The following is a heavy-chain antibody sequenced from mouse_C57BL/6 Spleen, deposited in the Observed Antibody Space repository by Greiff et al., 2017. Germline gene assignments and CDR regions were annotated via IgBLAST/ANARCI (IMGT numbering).Heavy chain of an antibody. CDR1: GYTFTDYN. Sequence: VQLQQSGPELVKPGASVKIPCKASGYTFTDYNMDWVKQSHGKSLEWIGDINPNNGGTIYNQKFKGKATLTVDKSSSTAYMELRSLTSEDTAVYYCARVDDGYKGYFDVWGTGTTVTVSS. CDR3: ARVDDGYKGYFDV. D-gene: IGHD2-3*01. J-gene: IGHJ1*03. V-gene: IGHV1-18*01. CDR2: INPNNGGT.